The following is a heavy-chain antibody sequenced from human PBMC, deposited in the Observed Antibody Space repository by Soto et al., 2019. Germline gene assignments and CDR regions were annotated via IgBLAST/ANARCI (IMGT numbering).Heavy chain of an antibody. Sequence: LSLSCAASGFTFSSYAMHWVRQAPGKGLEWVAVISYDGSNKYYADSVKGRFTISRDNSKNTLYLQMNSLRAEDTAVYYCARDTVGPYYYYYGMDVWGQGTTVTVSS. CDR1: GFTFSSYA. J-gene: IGHJ6*02. CDR2: ISYDGSNK. D-gene: IGHD4-17*01. CDR3: ARDTVGPYYYYYGMDV. V-gene: IGHV3-30-3*01.